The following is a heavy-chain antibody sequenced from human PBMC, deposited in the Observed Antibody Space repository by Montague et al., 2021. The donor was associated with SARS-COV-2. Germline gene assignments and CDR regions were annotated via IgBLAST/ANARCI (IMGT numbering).Heavy chain of an antibody. Sequence: SETLSLTCTLSGGSISSYYWSWIRQSPGKGLEWIGYIHYSGSTKXNPSLKSRVTISLDTSKNQLSLRLSSVTAADTAMYYCASEAGGFTSGAFDYWGQGTLVTVSS. V-gene: IGHV4-59*08. CDR2: IHYSGST. CDR1: GGSISSYY. CDR3: ASEAGGFTSGAFDY. D-gene: IGHD5-12*01. J-gene: IGHJ4*02.